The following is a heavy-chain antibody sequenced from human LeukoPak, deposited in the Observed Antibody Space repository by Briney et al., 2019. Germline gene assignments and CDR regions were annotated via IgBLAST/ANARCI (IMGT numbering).Heavy chain of an antibody. J-gene: IGHJ6*02. V-gene: IGHV1-8*02. CDR3: ARGHYYYYYGMDV. CDR1: GYTFTGYY. Sequence: ASVKVSCKASGYTFTGYYMHWVRQAPGQGLEWMGWMNPNSGNTGYAQKFQGRVTMTRNTSISTAYMELSSLRSEDTAVYYCARGHYYYYYGMDVWGQGTTVTVSS. CDR2: MNPNSGNT.